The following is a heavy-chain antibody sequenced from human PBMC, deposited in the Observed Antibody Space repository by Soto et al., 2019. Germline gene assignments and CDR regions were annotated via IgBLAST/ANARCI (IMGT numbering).Heavy chain of an antibody. CDR2: ISGSGGST. CDR3: AKGSGVRGVRRDYYYYYYMDV. D-gene: IGHD3-10*01. V-gene: IGHV3-23*01. Sequence: PGGSLRLSCAASGFTFSSYAMSWVRQAPGKGLEWVSAISGSGGSTYYADSVKGRFTISRDNSKNTLYLQMNSLRAEDTAVYYCAKGSGVRGVRRDYYYYYYMDVWGKGTTVAVSS. CDR1: GFTFSSYA. J-gene: IGHJ6*03.